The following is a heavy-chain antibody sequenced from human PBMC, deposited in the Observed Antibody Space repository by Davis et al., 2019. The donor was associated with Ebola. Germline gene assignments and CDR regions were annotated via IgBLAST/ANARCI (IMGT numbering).Heavy chain of an antibody. J-gene: IGHJ3*02. D-gene: IGHD3-22*01. CDR2: IYYSGST. V-gene: IGHV4-59*01. CDR3: ARELHPPYYDSSGSAFDI. CDR1: GGSISSYY. Sequence: SETLSLTCTVSGGSISSYYWSWIRQPPGKGLEWIGYIYYSGSTNYNPSLKSRVTISVDTSKNQFSLKLSSVTAADTAVYYCARELHPPYYDSSGSAFDIWGQGTMVTVSS.